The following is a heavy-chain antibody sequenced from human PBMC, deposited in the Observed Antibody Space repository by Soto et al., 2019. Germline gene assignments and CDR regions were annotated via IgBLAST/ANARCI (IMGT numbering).Heavy chain of an antibody. V-gene: IGHV4-39*02. Sequence: QLQLQESGPGLVKPSDTLSLTCTVSGGSISTDSHYWGWFRQPPGKGLEWIGSVYYAGSTYKNPSLHSRVTISVDTSKNHFSLKLNSVTAADTAVYYCARRTNYGDYSFDYWGQGTLVTVSS. J-gene: IGHJ4*02. CDR1: GGSISTDSHY. CDR3: ARRTNYGDYSFDY. D-gene: IGHD4-17*01. CDR2: VYYAGST.